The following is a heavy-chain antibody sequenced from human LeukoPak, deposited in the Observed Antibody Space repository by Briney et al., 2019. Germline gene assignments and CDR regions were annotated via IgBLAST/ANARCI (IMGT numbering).Heavy chain of an antibody. V-gene: IGHV3-15*01. Sequence: GGSLRLSCAASGFTFSNAWMSWVRQAPGQGLEWVGRIKSKTDGGTTDYAAPVKGRFTISRDDSKNTLYLQMNSLKTEDTAVYYCARSRWTDPDAFDIWGQGTMVTVSS. CDR3: ARSRWTDPDAFDI. CDR1: GFTFSNAW. CDR2: IKSKTDGGTT. J-gene: IGHJ3*02. D-gene: IGHD4-23*01.